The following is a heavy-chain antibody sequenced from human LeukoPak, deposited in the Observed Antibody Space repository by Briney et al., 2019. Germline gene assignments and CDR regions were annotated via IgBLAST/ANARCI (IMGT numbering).Heavy chain of an antibody. V-gene: IGHV3-7*03. Sequence: GGSLRLSCAASGFTFSSYWMSWVRQAPGKGLEWVANIKQDGSEKYYVDSVKGRFTISRDNAKNSLYLQMNSLRAEGTAVYYCAREYQFLEWLYFDYWGQGTLVTVSS. CDR3: AREYQFLEWLYFDY. J-gene: IGHJ4*02. CDR2: IKQDGSEK. CDR1: GFTFSSYW. D-gene: IGHD3-3*01.